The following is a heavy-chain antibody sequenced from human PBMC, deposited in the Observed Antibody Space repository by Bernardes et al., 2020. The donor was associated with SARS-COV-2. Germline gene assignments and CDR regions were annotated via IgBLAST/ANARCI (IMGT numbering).Heavy chain of an antibody. CDR1: GYTFTSYG. CDR2: ISAYNGNT. Sequence: ASVKVSCKASGYTFTSYGISWVRQAPGQGLEWMGWISAYNGNTNYAQKLQGRVTMTTDTSTSTAYMELRSLRSDDTAVYYCARDLLEELLWFGECFDYWGQGTRVTVAS. D-gene: IGHD3-10*01. V-gene: IGHV1-18*01. CDR3: ARDLLEELLWFGECFDY. J-gene: IGHJ4*02.